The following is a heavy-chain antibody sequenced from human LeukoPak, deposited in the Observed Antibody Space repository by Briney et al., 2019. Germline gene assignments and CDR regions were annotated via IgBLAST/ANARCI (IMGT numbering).Heavy chain of an antibody. CDR1: GGSFNTYY. D-gene: IGHD4-23*01. Sequence: SETLSLTCAVYGGSFNTYYWNWIRQPPGEGLEWIGELNHSGSANYNPSLKSRVTVSVDTSKNQFSLQLKSVTAADSAVYYCARGRYYGGNFSRGAALRNYYHYYMDVWGKGTSVTVSS. V-gene: IGHV4-34*01. CDR3: ARGRYYGGNFSRGAALRNYYHYYMDV. J-gene: IGHJ6*03. CDR2: LNHSGSA.